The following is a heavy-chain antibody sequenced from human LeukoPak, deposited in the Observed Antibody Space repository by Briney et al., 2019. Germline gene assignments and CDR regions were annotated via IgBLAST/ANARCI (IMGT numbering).Heavy chain of an antibody. CDR2: IYYSGST. J-gene: IGHJ4*02. CDR1: GGSISSSGYY. CDR3: ARHSGYSYASFDY. Sequence: PSETLSLTCTVSGGSISSSGYYWGWIRQPPGKGLEWIGSIYYSGSTYYNPSLKSRVTISVDTSKNQFSLKLTSVTAADTAVYYCARHSGYSYASFDYWGQGTLVTVSS. D-gene: IGHD5-18*01. V-gene: IGHV4-39*01.